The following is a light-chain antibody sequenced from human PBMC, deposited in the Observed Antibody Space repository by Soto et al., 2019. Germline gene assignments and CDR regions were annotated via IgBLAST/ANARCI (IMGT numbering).Light chain of an antibody. Sequence: EIVLTQSPGTLSLSPGERATLSRPASQRDNSNYLAWYQQKPGQAPRLLIYGASSRDTGIPDRFSGSGSGAEFTLTISSLQSEDFALYYCQQYQYWPPITFGQGTRLEIK. CDR1: QRDNSNY. CDR3: QQYQYWPPIT. J-gene: IGKJ5*01. V-gene: IGKV3-20*01. CDR2: GAS.